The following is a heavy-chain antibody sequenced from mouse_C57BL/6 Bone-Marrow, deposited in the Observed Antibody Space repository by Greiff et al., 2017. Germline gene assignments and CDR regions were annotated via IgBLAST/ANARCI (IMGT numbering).Heavy chain of an antibody. CDR3: ARMDYYGSSWDWYFDV. J-gene: IGHJ1*03. CDR1: GFSLTSYG. D-gene: IGHD1-1*01. Sequence: QVQLQQSGPGLVQPSQSLSITCTVSGFSLTSYGVHWVRQSPGKGLEWLGVIWSGGSTDYNAAFISRLSISKDNSKSQVFFKMNSLQADDTAIYYCARMDYYGSSWDWYFDVWGTGTTVTVSS. CDR2: IWSGGST. V-gene: IGHV2-2*01.